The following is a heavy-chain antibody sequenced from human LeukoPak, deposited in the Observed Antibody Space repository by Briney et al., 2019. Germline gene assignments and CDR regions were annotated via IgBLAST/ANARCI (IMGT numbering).Heavy chain of an antibody. D-gene: IGHD3-10*01. J-gene: IGHJ4*02. CDR3: AKLRRVGIALFDD. V-gene: IGHV3-23*01. Sequence: QAGGSLRLSCAASGFTFSHFAMSWVRQAPGKGLHRVSTISGSGNKTYDADSVKGRFTISRDNSKNTLYLQMTGLRAEDTAVYYCAKLRRVGIALFDDWGQGTLVTVSS. CDR1: GFTFSHFA. CDR2: ISGSGNKT.